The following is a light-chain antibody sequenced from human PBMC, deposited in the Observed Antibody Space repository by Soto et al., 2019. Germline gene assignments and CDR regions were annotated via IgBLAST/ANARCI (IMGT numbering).Light chain of an antibody. V-gene: IGKV1-27*01. Sequence: DIQMTQSPSSLSASVGDRVTITCRASQGISNYLAWYQQKPGKVPKLLIYAASTLQSGVPSRFSGSGSGTDFNITISSLQPEDVETYYCQKYTSAPFTFGPGTKVDIK. CDR2: AAS. J-gene: IGKJ3*01. CDR3: QKYTSAPFT. CDR1: QGISNY.